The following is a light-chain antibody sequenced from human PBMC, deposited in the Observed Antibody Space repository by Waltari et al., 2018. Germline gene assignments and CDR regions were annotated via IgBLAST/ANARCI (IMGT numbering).Light chain of an antibody. Sequence: QSALTQPASVSGSPGQSITISCTGTNSDAGGYNYVSWYQHDPGKAPKLMIYEVSNRPSGVSHRFSGSKSGNTASLTISGLQAEDESDYYCASYTSKTTWVFGGGTKLTVL. V-gene: IGLV2-14*01. CDR2: EVS. CDR1: NSDAGGYNY. CDR3: ASYTSKTTWV. J-gene: IGLJ3*02.